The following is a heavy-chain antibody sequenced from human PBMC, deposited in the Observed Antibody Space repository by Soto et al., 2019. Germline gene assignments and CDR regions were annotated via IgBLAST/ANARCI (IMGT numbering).Heavy chain of an antibody. V-gene: IGHV1-69*01. D-gene: IGHD2-2*01. J-gene: IGHJ5*02. CDR1: GGTFSSYA. CDR3: ARDLRKPVVPAATSWFGCWFDP. Sequence: QVQLVQSGAEVKKPGSSVKVSCKASGGTFSSYAISWVRQAPGQGLEWMGGIIPIFGTANYAQKFQGRVTITADESTSTAYMELGSLRSEDTAVYYCARDLRKPVVPAATSWFGCWFDPWGQGTLVTVSS. CDR2: IIPIFGTA.